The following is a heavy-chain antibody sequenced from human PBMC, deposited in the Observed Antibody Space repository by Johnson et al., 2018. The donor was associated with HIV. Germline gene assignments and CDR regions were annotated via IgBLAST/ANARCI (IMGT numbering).Heavy chain of an antibody. CDR2: ISPNGIST. V-gene: IGHV3-64*01. CDR1: GFTFSSYA. D-gene: IGHD4-23*01. J-gene: IGHJ3*02. Sequence: VQLVESGGTLVQPEESLRLSCAASGFTFSSYALHWVRQAPGKGLQYVSGISPNGISTYYANSVIGRFTISRDNAKNTVFLQMRRLRADDMAVYYCARDSGGNYGAFDIWGQGTMGTVSS. CDR3: ARDSGGNYGAFDI.